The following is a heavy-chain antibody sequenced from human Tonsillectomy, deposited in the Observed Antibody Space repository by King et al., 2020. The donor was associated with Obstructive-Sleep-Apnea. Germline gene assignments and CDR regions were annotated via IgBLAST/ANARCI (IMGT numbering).Heavy chain of an antibody. V-gene: IGHV1-2*02. CDR2: IKLNSGGT. D-gene: IGHD3-10*01. J-gene: IGHJ6*02. Sequence: QLVQSGPEVKKPGASVKVSCKASGYTFTDYYMHWVRQAPGQGLEWMGWIKLNSGGTNYAQKFQGRVTMTRDTSIRTAYMELSRARSDDTAVYYCARVWRGVIYGSYYFYGMDVWGQGTTVTVSS. CDR3: ARVWRGVIYGSYYFYGMDV. CDR1: GYTFTDYY.